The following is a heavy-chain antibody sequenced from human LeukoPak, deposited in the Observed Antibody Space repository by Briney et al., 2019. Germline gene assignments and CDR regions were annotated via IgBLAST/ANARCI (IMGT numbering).Heavy chain of an antibody. V-gene: IGHV1-3*01. CDR3: ARVRLDEGPTWFDP. J-gene: IGHJ5*02. Sequence: ASVKVSCKASGYTFTSYAIYWVRQAPGQRLEWMGWINAGNGNTKYSQKFQGRVTITRDTSASAAYMELSSLRSEDTAVYYCARVRLDEGPTWFDPWGQGTLVTVS. CDR1: GYTFTSYA. CDR2: INAGNGNT.